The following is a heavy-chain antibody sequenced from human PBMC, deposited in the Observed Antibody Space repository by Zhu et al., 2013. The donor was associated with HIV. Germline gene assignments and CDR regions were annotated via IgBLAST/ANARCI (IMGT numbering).Heavy chain of an antibody. CDR2: IIPIFGTA. D-gene: IGHD3-22*01. CDR3: ARATPYYYDSSGGYFDY. V-gene: IGHV1-69*06. Sequence: QVQLVQSGAEVKKPGSSVKVSCKASGGTFSSYAISWVRQAPGQGLEWMGGIIPIFGTANYAQKFQGRVTITADKSTSTAYMELSSLRSEDTAVYYCARATPYYYDSSGGYFDYWGQGTLVTVSS. J-gene: IGHJ4*02. CDR1: GGTFSSYA.